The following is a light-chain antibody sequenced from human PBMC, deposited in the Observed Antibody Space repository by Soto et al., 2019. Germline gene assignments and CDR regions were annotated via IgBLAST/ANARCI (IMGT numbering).Light chain of an antibody. J-gene: IGKJ1*01. CDR1: QSVSSN. V-gene: IGKV3-15*01. CDR2: GAS. Sequence: EIVMTQSPATLYVSPGERAALSCRASQSVSSNLAWYQQKPGQAPRLLIYGASTRATGIPARFSGSGSGTEFTLTISSLQSEDFAVYYCQQYNNWPPWTFGRGTKVDIK. CDR3: QQYNNWPPWT.